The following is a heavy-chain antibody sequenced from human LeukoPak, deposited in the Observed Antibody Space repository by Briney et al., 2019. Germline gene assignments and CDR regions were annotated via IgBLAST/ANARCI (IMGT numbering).Heavy chain of an antibody. D-gene: IGHD3-9*01. Sequence: PGGSLRLPCAASGFTFSNAWMSWVRQAPGKGLEWVGRIKSKTDGGTADYAAPVKGRFTISRDDSKNTLYLQMNSLKTEDTAVYYCNTDEYYDILTGYYGHALGYWGQGTLVTVSS. J-gene: IGHJ4*02. CDR2: IKSKTDGGTA. CDR3: NTDEYYDILTGYYGHALGY. V-gene: IGHV3-15*01. CDR1: GFTFSNAW.